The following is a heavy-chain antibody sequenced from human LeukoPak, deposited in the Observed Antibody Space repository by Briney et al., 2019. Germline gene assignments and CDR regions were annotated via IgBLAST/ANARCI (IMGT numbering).Heavy chain of an antibody. CDR2: IGSTGNYI. CDR3: ARVTTEQYFALDFDY. J-gene: IGHJ4*02. Sequence: GGSLRLSCAASGFTFSIYPMHWVRQAPGKGLEWVSSIGSTGNYIYYADSVKGRFTISRDNAKNSLYLQMNSLRAEDTAVYYCARVTTEQYFALDFDYWGQGTLATVSS. D-gene: IGHD3-9*01. V-gene: IGHV3-21*01. CDR1: GFTFSIYP.